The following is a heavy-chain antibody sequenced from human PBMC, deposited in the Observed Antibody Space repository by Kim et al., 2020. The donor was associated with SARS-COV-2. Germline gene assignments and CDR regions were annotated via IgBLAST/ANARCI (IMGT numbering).Heavy chain of an antibody. CDR2: IYYSGTT. Sequence: SETLSLTCTVSGGSISSYNWSWFRQPPGKGLEWIGHIYYSGTTNYNPSLKSRVTISVDTSKNQFSLKLSSVTAADTAVYYCARGLTAAAGSFDYWGQGTLVTVSS. CDR3: ARGLTAAAGSFDY. CDR1: GGSISSYN. J-gene: IGHJ4*02. V-gene: IGHV4-59*01. D-gene: IGHD6-13*01.